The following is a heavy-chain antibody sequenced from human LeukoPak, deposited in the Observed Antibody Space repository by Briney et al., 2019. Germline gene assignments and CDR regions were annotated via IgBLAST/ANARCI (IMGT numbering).Heavy chain of an antibody. D-gene: IGHD3-22*01. V-gene: IGHV3-33*06. CDR1: GFTFSSYG. CDR2: IWYDGSNK. Sequence: GRSLRLSCAASGFTFSSYGMHWVRQTPGKGLEWVAVIWYDGSNKYYADSVKGRFTIPRDNSKNTLYLQMNSLRAEDTAVYYCAKGGRASDSSAPGGYFDYWGQGTLVTVSS. J-gene: IGHJ4*02. CDR3: AKGGRASDSSAPGGYFDY.